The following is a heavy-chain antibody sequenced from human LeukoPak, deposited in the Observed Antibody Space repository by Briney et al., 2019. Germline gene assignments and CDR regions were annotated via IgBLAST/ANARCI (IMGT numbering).Heavy chain of an antibody. V-gene: IGHV1-69*13. Sequence: SVKVSCKASGGTFIRYTISWVRQAPGQGLEWMGGIIPIFGTAKYAQKFQGTVTITADESSSTAYMELSSLRSEDTAVYYCVRDATIYDTSGYYYLWWGQGTLVTVSS. D-gene: IGHD3-22*01. J-gene: IGHJ4*02. CDR2: IIPIFGTA. CDR3: VRDATIYDTSGYYYLW. CDR1: GGTFIRYT.